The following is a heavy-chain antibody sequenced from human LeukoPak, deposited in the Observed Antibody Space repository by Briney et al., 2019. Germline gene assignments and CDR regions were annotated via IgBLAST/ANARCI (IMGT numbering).Heavy chain of an antibody. CDR2: ISAYNGNT. CDR1: GYTFTSYG. D-gene: IGHD3-9*01. J-gene: IGHJ6*02. V-gene: IGHV1-18*01. Sequence: ASVKVSCKASGYTFTSYGISWVRQAPGQGLAWMGWISAYNGNTNYAQKVQGRVTMTTDTSTSTAYMELRSLRSDDTAVYYCARDDYDILTGYHSYYYNGMDVWGQGTTVTVSS. CDR3: ARDDYDILTGYHSYYYNGMDV.